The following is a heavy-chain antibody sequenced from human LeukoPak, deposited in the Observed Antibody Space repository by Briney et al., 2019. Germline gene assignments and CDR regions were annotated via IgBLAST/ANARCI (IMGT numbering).Heavy chain of an antibody. CDR1: GFTFSSYG. CDR2: IRYDGSNK. Sequence: PGGSLRLSCAASGFTFSSYGMHWVRQAPGKGLEWVAFIRYDGSNKYYADSVKGRFTISRDNSKNTLYLQMNSLRAEDTAVYYCAKDWIAAAGNHFDYWGQGTLVTVSS. J-gene: IGHJ4*02. CDR3: AKDWIAAAGNHFDY. V-gene: IGHV3-30*02. D-gene: IGHD6-13*01.